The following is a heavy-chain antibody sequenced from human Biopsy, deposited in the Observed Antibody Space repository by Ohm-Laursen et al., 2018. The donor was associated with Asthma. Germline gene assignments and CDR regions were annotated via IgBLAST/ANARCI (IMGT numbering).Heavy chain of an antibody. D-gene: IGHD7-27*01. CDR1: GGSMSSSSYY. CDR2: ISYTGSA. Sequence: GTLSLTWAVSGGSMSSSSYYWGWIRQPPGKGLEWMGSISYTGSAYHNPSLKSRVTISVDTSKNHFSLKLSSVTAADTAVYYCARHWDWGSFFDYWGQGTPVTVSS. V-gene: IGHV4-39*01. J-gene: IGHJ4*02. CDR3: ARHWDWGSFFDY.